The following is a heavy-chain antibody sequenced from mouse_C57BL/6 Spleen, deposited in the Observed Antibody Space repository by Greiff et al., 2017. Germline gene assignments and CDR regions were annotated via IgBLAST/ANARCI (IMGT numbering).Heavy chain of an antibody. CDR3: ARQLHYYAMDY. CDR1: GYAFSSYW. Sequence: QVQLKESGAELVKPGASVKISCKASGYAFSSYWMNWVKQRPGKGLEWIGQIYPGDGDTNYNGKFKGKATLTADKSSSTAYMQLSSLTSEDSAVYFCARQLHYYAMDYWGQGTSVTVSS. V-gene: IGHV1-80*01. D-gene: IGHD3-1*01. CDR2: IYPGDGDT. J-gene: IGHJ4*01.